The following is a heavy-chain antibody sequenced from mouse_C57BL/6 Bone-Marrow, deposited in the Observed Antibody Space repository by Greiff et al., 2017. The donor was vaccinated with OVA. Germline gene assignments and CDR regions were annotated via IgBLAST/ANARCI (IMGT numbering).Heavy chain of an antibody. CDR1: GYTFTSYG. Sequence: QVQLQQSGAELARPGASVKLSCKASGYTFTSYGIRWVKQRTGQGLEWIGEIYPRSGNTYYNEKFKGKATLTADKSSSTAYMELRSLTSADSAVYFCASSGITTVVALPPDYWGQGTTLTVSS. CDR2: IYPRSGNT. J-gene: IGHJ2*01. V-gene: IGHV1-81*01. D-gene: IGHD1-1*01. CDR3: ASSGITTVVALPPDY.